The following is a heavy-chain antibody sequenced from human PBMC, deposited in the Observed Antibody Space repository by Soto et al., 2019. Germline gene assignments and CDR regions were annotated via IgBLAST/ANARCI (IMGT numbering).Heavy chain of an antibody. J-gene: IGHJ5*02. V-gene: IGHV5-51*01. CDR2: IYPCDSDT. Sequence: GEPLKISCKGSGYTFNTYWIGWVRQMRGKGLDGMGFIYPCDSDTPYSPSFQCQVTISADKSISTAYLQWSSLKASDTAMYYCAKSGYTNNCFDPWGQATLVTVSS. CDR1: GYTFNTYW. CDR3: AKSGYTNNCFDP. D-gene: IGHD6-13*01.